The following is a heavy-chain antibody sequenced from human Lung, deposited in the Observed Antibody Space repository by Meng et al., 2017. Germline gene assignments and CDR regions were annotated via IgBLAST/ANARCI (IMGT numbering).Heavy chain of an antibody. J-gene: IGHJ4*02. D-gene: IGHD3-10*01. Sequence: GESLKISCAASGFSFSSYAMSWVRHAPGKGLEWVSALSGGGFTTYYADSVKGRFAISRHNSKNTLYLQMNSLRAEDTALYYCAKYSYGLGDYLDYWGQGDLVTVSS. CDR3: AKYSYGLGDYLDY. CDR2: LSGGGFTT. V-gene: IGHV3-23*01. CDR1: GFSFSSYA.